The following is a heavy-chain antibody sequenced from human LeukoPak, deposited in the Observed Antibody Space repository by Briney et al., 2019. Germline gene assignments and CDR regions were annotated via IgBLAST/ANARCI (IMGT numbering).Heavy chain of an antibody. CDR3: ARDLGGLARLHPAGSRQMIFDP. CDR2: IYYSGST. Sequence: PSETLSLTCTGSGGSISSYYWSWIRQPPGKGLEWIGYIYYSGSTNYNPSLKSRVTISVDTSKNQFSLKLSSVTAADTAVYYCARDLGGLARLHPAGSRQMIFDPWGQGTLVTVSS. D-gene: IGHD4-11*01. CDR1: GGSISSYY. J-gene: IGHJ5*02. V-gene: IGHV4-59*01.